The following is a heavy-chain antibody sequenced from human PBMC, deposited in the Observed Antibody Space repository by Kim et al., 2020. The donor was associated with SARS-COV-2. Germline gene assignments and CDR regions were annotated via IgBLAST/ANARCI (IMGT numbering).Heavy chain of an antibody. J-gene: IGHJ6*02. CDR3: AVGVRYYYGMDV. Sequence: KYSQKFQGRVTITRATSASTAYMERSSLRSEDTAVYYCAVGVRYYYGMDVWGQGTTVTVSS. D-gene: IGHD3-10*01. V-gene: IGHV1-3*01.